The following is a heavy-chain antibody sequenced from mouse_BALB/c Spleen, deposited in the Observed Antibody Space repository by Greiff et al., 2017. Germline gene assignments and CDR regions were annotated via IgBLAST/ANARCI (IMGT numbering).Heavy chain of an antibody. CDR3: ARFYGSSYDFDY. Sequence: EVQGVESGPGLVKPSQTVSLTCTVTGISITTGNYRWSWIRQFPGNKLEWIGYIYYSGTITYNPSLTSRTTITRDTSKNQFFLEMNSLTAEDTATYSCARFYGSSYDFDYWGQGTLVTVSA. D-gene: IGHD1-1*01. CDR2: IYYSGTI. J-gene: IGHJ3*01. V-gene: IGHV3-5*02. CDR1: GISITTGNYR.